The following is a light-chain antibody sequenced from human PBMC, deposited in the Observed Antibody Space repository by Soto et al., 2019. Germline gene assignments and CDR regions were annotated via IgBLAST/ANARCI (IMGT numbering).Light chain of an antibody. CDR1: QTISGT. Sequence: EIVMTQSPATLSVSPGGRATLSCRASQTISGTLAWYQQKPGQAPRLLIHGASTRAPGFPARFSGSGSGTEFTLTISSLPSEDFAVYYCQQYDNWPWTFGQGTKVEIK. CDR2: GAS. V-gene: IGKV3-15*01. J-gene: IGKJ1*01. CDR3: QQYDNWPWT.